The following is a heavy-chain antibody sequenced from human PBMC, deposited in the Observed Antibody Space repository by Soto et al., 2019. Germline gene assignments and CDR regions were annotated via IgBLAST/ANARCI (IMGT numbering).Heavy chain of an antibody. CDR2: IYYSGST. J-gene: IGHJ4*02. CDR3: TRRYGTCLDY. Sequence: WSVADGSSGRGGCYRSRIRQHPGKCLEWIGYIYYSGSTNYNHSLKSRVTISVDTSKNQFSLKLSSVSAAVTAVYYGTRRYGTCLDYRGKGTLVPVSS. CDR1: DGSSGRGGCY. V-gene: IGHV4-61*08. D-gene: IGHD5-18*01.